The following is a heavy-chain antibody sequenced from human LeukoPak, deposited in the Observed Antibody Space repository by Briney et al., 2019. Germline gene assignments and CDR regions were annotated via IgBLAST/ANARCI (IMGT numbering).Heavy chain of an antibody. CDR3: ARVRGRWLQFFDL. V-gene: IGHV4-31*02. D-gene: IGHD5-24*01. CDR1: GGTISSGGYH. Sequence: SETLSLTCTVSGGTISSGGYHWSWIRPHPGQGLEWIGYIYNSGSTYYNPSLKSRVTISVDTSKNQFSLKLSSVTPADTAVYYCARVRGRWLQFFDLWGRGTLVTVSS. J-gene: IGHJ2*01. CDR2: IYNSGST.